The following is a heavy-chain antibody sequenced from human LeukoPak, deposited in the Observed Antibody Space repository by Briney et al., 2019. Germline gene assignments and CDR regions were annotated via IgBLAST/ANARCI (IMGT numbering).Heavy chain of an antibody. Sequence: PSETLSLTCAVYGGSFNGYYWSWIRQSPGEGLEWIGEINDSGVTNCNPSLESRVVLSVDTSTNQFSLRLSSVTAADTAVYYCARRLVDSGASQVSDHWGQGTLVTVSS. CDR3: ARRLVDSGASQVSDH. J-gene: IGHJ4*02. D-gene: IGHD2-15*01. V-gene: IGHV4-34*01. CDR1: GGSFNGYY. CDR2: INDSGVT.